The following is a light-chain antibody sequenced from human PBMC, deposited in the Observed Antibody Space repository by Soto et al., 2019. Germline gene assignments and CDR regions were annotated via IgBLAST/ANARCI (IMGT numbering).Light chain of an antibody. CDR3: SSYTISSSVV. V-gene: IGLV2-14*03. Sequence: QSALTQPASVSGSPGQSITISCTGTRSDIGGYNFVSWYQQHPGKAPKFLIHDVSDRPSGVSYRFSGSKSGNTASLTISGLQADDEAEYYCSSYTISSSVVFGGGTKLTVL. J-gene: IGLJ2*01. CDR2: DVS. CDR1: RSDIGGYNF.